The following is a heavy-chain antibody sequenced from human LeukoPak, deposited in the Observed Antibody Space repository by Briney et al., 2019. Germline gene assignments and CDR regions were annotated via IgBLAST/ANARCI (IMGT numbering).Heavy chain of an antibody. CDR1: GGSFSGYY. V-gene: IGHV4-34*01. CDR3: ARGKWLRSSFDY. J-gene: IGHJ4*02. Sequence: SETLSLTCAVYGGSFSGYYWSWIRQPPGKGLEWIGEINHSGSTNYNPSLKSRVTISVDTSKNQFSLKLSSATAADTAVYYCARGKWLRSSFDYWGQGTLVTVPS. D-gene: IGHD5-12*01. CDR2: INHSGST.